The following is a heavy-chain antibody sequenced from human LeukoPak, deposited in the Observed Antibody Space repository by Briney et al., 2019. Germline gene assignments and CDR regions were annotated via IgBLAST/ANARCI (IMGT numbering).Heavy chain of an antibody. J-gene: IGHJ6*02. D-gene: IGHD3-3*01. Sequence: ASVKVSCKASGYTFTSYHMHWVRQAPGQGLEWMGIINPSGGSTSYAQKFQGRVTVTRDTSTSTVYMELSSLRSEDTAVYYCASSTIFGVVIIPYYYYGMDVWGQGTTVTVSS. CDR1: GYTFTSYH. V-gene: IGHV1-46*01. CDR2: INPSGGST. CDR3: ASSTIFGVVIIPYYYYGMDV.